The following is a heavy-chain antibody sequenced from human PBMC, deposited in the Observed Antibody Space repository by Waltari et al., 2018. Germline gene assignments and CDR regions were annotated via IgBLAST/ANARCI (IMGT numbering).Heavy chain of an antibody. CDR2: INPNSGGT. Sequence: QVQLVQSGAEVKKPGASVKVSCKASGYTFTGYYLPWVRQSPGQGLEWMGWINPNSGGTNYAQKFQGRVTMTRDTSISTAYMELSRLRSDDTAVYYCARDGSLLSGWTYFDYWGQGTLVTVSS. J-gene: IGHJ4*02. V-gene: IGHV1-2*02. CDR3: ARDGSLLSGWTYFDY. CDR1: GYTFTGYY. D-gene: IGHD6-19*01.